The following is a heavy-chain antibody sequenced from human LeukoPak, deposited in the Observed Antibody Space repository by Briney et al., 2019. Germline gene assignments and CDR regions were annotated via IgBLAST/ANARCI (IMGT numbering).Heavy chain of an antibody. CDR3: AREDGYYYGSGTFDP. J-gene: IGHJ5*02. CDR2: IHYSGST. D-gene: IGHD3-10*01. V-gene: IGHV4-59*08. Sequence: SETLSLTCTVSGGSISSSYWNWIRQPPGRGLEWIGDIHYSGSTNYNPSLKSRVTISVDTSKNQFSLKLSSVTAADTAVYYCAREDGYYYGSGTFDPWGQGTLVTVSS. CDR1: GGSISSSY.